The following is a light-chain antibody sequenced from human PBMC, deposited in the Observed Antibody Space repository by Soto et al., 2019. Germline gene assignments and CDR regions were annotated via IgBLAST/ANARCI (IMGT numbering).Light chain of an antibody. CDR2: GAS. V-gene: IGKV3-20*01. CDR3: QQYGSSPTLT. Sequence: EIVLTQSPGTLSLSPGERATLSCRASQSVSSSYLVWYQQKPGQAPRLLIYGASSRATGIPDRFSGTGSGTDFTLTLSRLEPEDFAMYFCQQYGSSPTLTFGGGTKVEIK. J-gene: IGKJ4*01. CDR1: QSVSSSY.